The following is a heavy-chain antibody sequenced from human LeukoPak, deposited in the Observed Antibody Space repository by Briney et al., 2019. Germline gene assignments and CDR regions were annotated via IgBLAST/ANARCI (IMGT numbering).Heavy chain of an antibody. J-gene: IGHJ4*02. D-gene: IGHD4-17*01. V-gene: IGHV3-23*01. CDR3: AKSRAVTTASVDY. Sequence: GGSLRLSCAASGFTFSSYAMSWVRQAPGKGLEWVSAISGSGGRTYYADSVKGRFTITRDNSKNTLYLQMNSLRAEDTAVYYCAKSRAVTTASVDYWGQGTLATVSS. CDR1: GFTFSSYA. CDR2: ISGSGGRT.